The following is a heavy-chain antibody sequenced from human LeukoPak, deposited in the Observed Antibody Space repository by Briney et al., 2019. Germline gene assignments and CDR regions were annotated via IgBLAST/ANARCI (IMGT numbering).Heavy chain of an antibody. CDR3: ARDLGENPYYFDY. J-gene: IGHJ4*02. D-gene: IGHD4-17*01. Sequence: GASVKVSCKASGYTFTGYYMHWVRQAPGQGLEWMGWINPNSGRTNYAQKFQGRVTMTRDTSISTAYMELSRLRSDDTAVYYCARDLGENPYYFDYWGQGTLVTVSS. V-gene: IGHV1-2*02. CDR2: INPNSGRT. CDR1: GYTFTGYY.